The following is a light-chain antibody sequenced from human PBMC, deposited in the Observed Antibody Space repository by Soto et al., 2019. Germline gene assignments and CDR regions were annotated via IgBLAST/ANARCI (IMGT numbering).Light chain of an antibody. J-gene: IGKJ1*01. CDR2: GAS. Sequence: EIVMTQSPATLSVSPGERATLSCRASQSVSSNLAWYQQKPGQAPRLLIYGASTRATGFPARFSGSWSGTEFTLTINSLQFEDFAVYYCQQYNNWPRTFGQGTKVDIK. CDR1: QSVSSN. CDR3: QQYNNWPRT. V-gene: IGKV3-15*01.